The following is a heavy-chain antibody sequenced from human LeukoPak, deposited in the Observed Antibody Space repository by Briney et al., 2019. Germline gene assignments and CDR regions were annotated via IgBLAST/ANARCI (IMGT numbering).Heavy chain of an antibody. Sequence: SETLSLTCTVSGGSISSYYWSWIRQPAGKGLEWIGRIYTSGSTNYNPSLKSRVTMPVDTSKNQFSLKLSSVTAADTAVYYCARDPEVTAHDAFDIWGQGTMVTVSS. CDR2: IYTSGST. CDR3: ARDPEVTAHDAFDI. J-gene: IGHJ3*02. D-gene: IGHD2-21*02. CDR1: GGSISSYY. V-gene: IGHV4-4*07.